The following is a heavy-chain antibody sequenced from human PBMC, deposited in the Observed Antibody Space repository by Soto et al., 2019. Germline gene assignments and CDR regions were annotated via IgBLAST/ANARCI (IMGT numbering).Heavy chain of an antibody. D-gene: IGHD3-22*01. CDR2: IWYDGSNK. CDR3: ARDGEIREYYYDSSGYYFDY. Sequence: GGSLRLSCAASGFTFSSYGMHWVRQAPGKGLEWVAVIWYDGSNKYYADSVKGRFTISRDNSKNTLYLQMNSLRAEDTAVYYCARDGEIREYYYDSSGYYFDYWGQGTLVTVSS. CDR1: GFTFSSYG. J-gene: IGHJ4*02. V-gene: IGHV3-33*01.